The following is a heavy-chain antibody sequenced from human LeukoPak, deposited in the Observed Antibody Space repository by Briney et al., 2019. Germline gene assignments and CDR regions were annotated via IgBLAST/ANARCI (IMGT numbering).Heavy chain of an antibody. CDR3: ASREWELLLSGGAFDI. J-gene: IGHJ3*02. V-gene: IGHV4-39*01. CDR2: IYYSGST. Sequence: SSETLSLTCTVSGGSISSSSYYWGWIRQPPGKGLEWIGSIYYSGSTYYNPSLKSRVTVSVDTSKNQFSLKLSSVTAADTAVYYCASREWELLLSGGAFDIWGQGTMVTVSS. CDR1: GGSISSSSYY. D-gene: IGHD1-26*01.